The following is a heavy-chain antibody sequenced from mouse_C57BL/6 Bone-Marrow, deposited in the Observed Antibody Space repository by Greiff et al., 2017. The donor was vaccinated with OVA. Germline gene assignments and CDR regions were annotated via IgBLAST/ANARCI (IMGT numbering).Heavy chain of an antibody. CDR3: ARRRDYYGKYYAMDY. Sequence: VQLKESGGGLVQPGGSLKLSCAASGFTFSDYGMAWVRQAPRKGPEWVAFISNLAYSIYYADTVTGRFPISRENAKNTLYLEMSSLRSEDTTMYYGARRRDYYGKYYAMDYWGQGTSVTVSS. CDR1: GFTFSDYG. D-gene: IGHD1-1*01. CDR2: ISNLAYSI. J-gene: IGHJ4*01. V-gene: IGHV5-15*01.